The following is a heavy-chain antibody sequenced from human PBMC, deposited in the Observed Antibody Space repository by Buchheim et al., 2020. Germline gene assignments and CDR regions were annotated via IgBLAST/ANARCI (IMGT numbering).Heavy chain of an antibody. D-gene: IGHD6-13*01. CDR1: GFTFSIYW. Sequence: EVQLVESGGGLVQPGGSLRLPCAASGFTFSIYWMSWVRQAPGKGLEWVANIKQEGSEKYYVDSVKGRFTISRDNAKNSLYPQMNSVRAEDTTVYYCARKVKGGQMAAADYYYYGMDVWGQGTT. CDR3: ARKVKGGQMAAADYYYYGMDV. V-gene: IGHV3-7*01. CDR2: IKQEGSEK. J-gene: IGHJ6*02.